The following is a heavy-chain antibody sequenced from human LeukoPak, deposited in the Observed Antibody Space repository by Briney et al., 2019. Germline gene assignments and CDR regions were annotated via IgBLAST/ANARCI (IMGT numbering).Heavy chain of an antibody. CDR1: GASIRSHY. CDR3: ARGGELWFGELFFPFDY. CDR2: INHSGST. V-gene: IGHV4-34*01. J-gene: IGHJ4*02. D-gene: IGHD3-10*01. Sequence: SETLSLTCTVSGASIRSHYWSWIRQPPGKGLEWIGEINHSGSTNYNPSLKSRVTISVDTSKNQFSLKLSSVTAADTAVYYCARGGELWFGELFFPFDYWGQGTLVTVSS.